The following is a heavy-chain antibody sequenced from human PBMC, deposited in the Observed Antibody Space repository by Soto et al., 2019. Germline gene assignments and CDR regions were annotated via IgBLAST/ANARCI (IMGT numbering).Heavy chain of an antibody. CDR2: ICTGGTT. V-gene: IGHV4-4*09. CDR1: GASISSFC. CDR3: ARVGSKSCYYATDV. Sequence: QLQESGPGLVKPSETLSLTCTVSGASISSFCWTWIRQPPGQGLEWIGYICTGGTTKYNPSLKSRVLMSVATSQTQFSLKLTSVPAAVTDVSYCARVGSKSCYYATDVWGQGTTVTVSS. J-gene: IGHJ6*02. D-gene: IGHD4-4*01.